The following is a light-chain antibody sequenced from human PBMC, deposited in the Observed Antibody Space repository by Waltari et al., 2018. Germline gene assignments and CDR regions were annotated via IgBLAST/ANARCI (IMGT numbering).Light chain of an antibody. CDR3: QHYVTTSS. J-gene: IGKJ3*01. V-gene: IGKV4-1*01. Sequence: DIVLTQSPDSLAVSLGERATINCRSSQSVFDKSRDRNYLAWYQQKPGQSPKLLIYLASTRQSGVPDRFSGSGSGTDFTLTINSLQAEDVAVYYCQHYVTTSSFGPGTKVEIK. CDR2: LAS. CDR1: QSVFDKSRDRNY.